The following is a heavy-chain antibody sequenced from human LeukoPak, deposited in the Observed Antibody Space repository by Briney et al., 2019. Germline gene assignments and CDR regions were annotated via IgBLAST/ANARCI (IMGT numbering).Heavy chain of an antibody. CDR3: TTVTVCTGSSCPGAFDH. J-gene: IGHJ4*02. CDR2: IKNKFNGETT. V-gene: IGHV3-15*01. D-gene: IGHD2-8*02. CDR1: EFTFSDAW. Sequence: GGSLRLSCAASEFTFSDAWMNWVRQAPGKGLEWVGRIKNKFNGETTDYAAPVKGRFTISRDDSKKTLYLQMNSLKADDTAVCFCTTVTVCTGSSCPGAFDHWGQGTLVTVSS.